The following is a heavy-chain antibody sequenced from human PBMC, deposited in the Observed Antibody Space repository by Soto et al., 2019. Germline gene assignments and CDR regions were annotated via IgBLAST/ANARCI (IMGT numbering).Heavy chain of an antibody. CDR1: GYTFTSYG. V-gene: IGHV1-18*04. CDR3: ARDFYDFWTGTWRDYYYYGMDV. J-gene: IGHJ6*02. Sequence: ASVKVSCKASGYTFTSYGISWVRQAPGQGLEWMGWISAYNGNTNYAQKLQGRVTMTTDTSTSTAYMELRSLRSDDTAVYYCARDFYDFWTGTWRDYYYYGMDVWGQGTTVTVSS. D-gene: IGHD3-3*01. CDR2: ISAYNGNT.